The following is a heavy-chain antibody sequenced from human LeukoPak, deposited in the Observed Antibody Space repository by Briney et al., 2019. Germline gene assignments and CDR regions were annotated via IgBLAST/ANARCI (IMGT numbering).Heavy chain of an antibody. V-gene: IGHV3-15*01. CDR3: ARYSGSYEVNYYYYYGMDV. CDR2: IKSKNVGGTT. D-gene: IGHD1-26*01. Sequence: PGGSLRLSCAASGFTFNNAWMNWVRQAPGKGLEWVGRIKSKNVGGTTDYAAPVKGRFTISRDDSKNTVYLQMNSLKIEDTAVYYCARYSGSYEVNYYYYYGMDVWGQGTTVTVSS. CDR1: GFTFNNAW. J-gene: IGHJ6*02.